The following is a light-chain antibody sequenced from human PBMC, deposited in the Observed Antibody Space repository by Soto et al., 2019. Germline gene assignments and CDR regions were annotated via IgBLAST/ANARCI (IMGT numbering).Light chain of an antibody. CDR1: QGVSSN. Sequence: EIVMTQSPATLSVSPGERATLSCRASQGVSSNLAWYQLKPGQGPRLLIYGASTRATGIPARFSGSGSGTEFTLTISSLQSEDFAVYYCQQYNNWPRTFGQGTKLEI. J-gene: IGKJ2*01. CDR3: QQYNNWPRT. V-gene: IGKV3-15*01. CDR2: GAS.